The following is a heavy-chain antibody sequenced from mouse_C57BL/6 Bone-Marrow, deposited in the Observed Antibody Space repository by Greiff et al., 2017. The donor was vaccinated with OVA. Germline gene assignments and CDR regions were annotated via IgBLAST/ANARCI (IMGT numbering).Heavy chain of an antibody. V-gene: IGHV1-81*01. CDR3: ARPPFAY. CDR1: GYTFTSYG. CDR2: IYPRSGNT. J-gene: IGHJ3*01. Sequence: VMLVESGAELARPGASVKLSCKASGYTFTSYGISWVKQRTGQGLEWIGEIYPRSGNTYYNEKFKGKATLTADKSSSTAYMELRSLTSEDSAVYFCARPPFAYWGQGTLVTVSA.